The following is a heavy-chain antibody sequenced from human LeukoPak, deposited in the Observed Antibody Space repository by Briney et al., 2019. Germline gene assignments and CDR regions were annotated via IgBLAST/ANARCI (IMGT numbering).Heavy chain of an antibody. D-gene: IGHD2-15*01. J-gene: IGHJ4*02. CDR2: INRSGST. Sequence: PSETLSLTCTVSGGSVSSGSYYWSWIRQPPGKGLEWIGEINRSGSTNYNPSLKSRVTISVDTSKNQFSLKLSSVTAADTAVYYCARGARVVVAATLVLDLDYWGQGTLVTVSS. V-gene: IGHV4-61*01. CDR1: GGSVSSGSYY. CDR3: ARGARVVVAATLVLDLDY.